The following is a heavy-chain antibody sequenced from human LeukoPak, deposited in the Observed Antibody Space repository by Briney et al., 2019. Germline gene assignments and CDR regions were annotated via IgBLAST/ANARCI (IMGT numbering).Heavy chain of an antibody. CDR2: ISDSGDYT. J-gene: IGHJ4*02. Sequence: GGSLRLSCVASGFTFSNYAMCWVRQAPGQGLEWVSVISDSGDYTSYADSVRGRFTISRDNSRNTLYLQMISLRPEDTAVYYCAKDTSIGKYCTNGVCSPFDYWGQGTLVTVSS. CDR3: AKDTSIGKYCTNGVCSPFDY. D-gene: IGHD2-8*01. CDR1: GFTFSNYA. V-gene: IGHV3-23*01.